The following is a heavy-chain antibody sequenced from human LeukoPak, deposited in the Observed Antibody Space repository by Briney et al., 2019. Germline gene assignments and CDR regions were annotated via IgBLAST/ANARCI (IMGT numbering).Heavy chain of an antibody. Sequence: SETLSLTCTVSGGSISSSRYSWGWIRQPPGKGLGWIGSIYYSGSTSYTPSLKSRVTISVDTSKNQFSLKLSSVTAADTAVYYCARHSSGWYYFDYWGQGTLVTVSS. CDR3: ARHSSGWYYFDY. V-gene: IGHV4-39*01. CDR1: GGSISSSRYS. CDR2: IYYSGST. D-gene: IGHD6-19*01. J-gene: IGHJ4*02.